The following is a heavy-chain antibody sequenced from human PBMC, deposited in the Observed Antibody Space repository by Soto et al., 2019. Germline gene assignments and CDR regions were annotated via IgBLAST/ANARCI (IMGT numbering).Heavy chain of an antibody. CDR2: ISYDGSNK. D-gene: IGHD3-22*01. CDR1: GFTFSSYG. J-gene: IGHJ4*02. Sequence: PGGSLRLSCAASGFTFSSYGMHWVREAPGKGLEWVAVISYDGSNKYYADSVKGRFTISRDNSKNTLYLQMNSLRAEDTAPYYCAKDRSMIVCPNPVDYWGQGTLVTVSS. CDR3: AKDRSMIVCPNPVDY. V-gene: IGHV3-30*18.